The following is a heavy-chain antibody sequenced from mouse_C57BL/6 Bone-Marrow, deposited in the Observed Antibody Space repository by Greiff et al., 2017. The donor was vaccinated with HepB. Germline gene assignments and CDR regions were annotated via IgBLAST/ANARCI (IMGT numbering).Heavy chain of an antibody. CDR3: ARSSFITTVVALDY. J-gene: IGHJ2*01. Sequence: LQESGAELVRPGASVKMSCKASGYTFTSYNMHWVKQTPRQGLEWIGAIYPGNGDTSYNQKFKGKATLTVDKSSSTAYMQLSSLTSEDSAVYFCARSSFITTVVALDYWGQGTTLTVSS. V-gene: IGHV1-12*01. D-gene: IGHD1-1*01. CDR2: IYPGNGDT. CDR1: GYTFTSYN.